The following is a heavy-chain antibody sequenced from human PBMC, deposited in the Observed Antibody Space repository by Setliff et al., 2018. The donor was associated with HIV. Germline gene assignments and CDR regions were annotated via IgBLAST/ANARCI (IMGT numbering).Heavy chain of an antibody. V-gene: IGHV4-61*02. J-gene: IGHJ6*02. Sequence: SETLSLTCTVSGGSISSGSYYWSWIRQPAGKGLEWIGRIYTSGSTNYNPSLKSRVTISVDTSKNQFSLKLSSVTAADTAVYYCARSPYSSSWTGVYYYYYGMDVWGQGTTVTVSS. CDR2: IYTSGST. D-gene: IGHD6-13*01. CDR1: GGSISSGSYY. CDR3: ARSPYSSSWTGVYYYYYGMDV.